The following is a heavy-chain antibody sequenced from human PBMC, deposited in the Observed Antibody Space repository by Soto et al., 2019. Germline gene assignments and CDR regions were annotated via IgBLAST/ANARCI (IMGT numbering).Heavy chain of an antibody. D-gene: IGHD3-22*01. CDR1: GYTFTSYA. Sequence: ASVKVACKASGYTFTSYAMHWVRQAPGQRLEWMGWSNAGNGNTKYSQEFQGRVTITRDTSASTAYMELRSLRSEDMAVYYCARDYVDSSGYVRGVFDYWGEGTVVTVSS. J-gene: IGHJ4*02. CDR3: ARDYVDSSGYVRGVFDY. CDR2: SNAGNGNT. V-gene: IGHV1-3*02.